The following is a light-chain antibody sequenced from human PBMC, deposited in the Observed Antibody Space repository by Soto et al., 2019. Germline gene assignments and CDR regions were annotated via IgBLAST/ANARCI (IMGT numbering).Light chain of an antibody. Sequence: QSALTQPASVSGSPGQSITISCTGTSSDVGSYNLVSWYQQHPGKAPKLMIYEVSKRPSGVSNRFAGSKSANTASLTVSGIQADDEADYYCCSYGGRSTYVFGTGTKLTVL. CDR1: SSDVGSYNL. V-gene: IGLV2-23*02. CDR2: EVS. CDR3: CSYGGRSTYV. J-gene: IGLJ1*01.